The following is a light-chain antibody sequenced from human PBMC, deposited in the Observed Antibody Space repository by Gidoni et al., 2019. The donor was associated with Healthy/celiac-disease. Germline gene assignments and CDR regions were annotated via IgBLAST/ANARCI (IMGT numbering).Light chain of an antibody. CDR1: QSVSSN. CDR2: GAS. J-gene: IGKJ1*01. Sequence: EILITQSPATLSVSPGERDTLSFRASQSVSSNLVSYQEKPGQAPRLLIYGASTRATGIPARFSVSGSGTEFTLTISSMQSEDFAVYYCQQYNNWPPWTFGPGTKVEIK. CDR3: QQYNNWPPWT. V-gene: IGKV3-15*01.